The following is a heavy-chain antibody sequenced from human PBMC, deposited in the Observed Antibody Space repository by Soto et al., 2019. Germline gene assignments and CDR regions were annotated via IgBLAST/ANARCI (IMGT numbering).Heavy chain of an antibody. CDR2: ISYDGSNK. CDR3: AKDQAILLPKYYFDY. CDR1: GFTFSSYG. Sequence: PGGSLRLSCAASGFTFSSYGMHWVRQAPGKGLEWVAVISYDGSNKYYADSVKGRFTISRDNSKNTLYLQMNSLRAEDTAVYYCAKDQAILLPKYYFDYWGQGTLVTVSS. V-gene: IGHV3-30*18. J-gene: IGHJ4*02. D-gene: IGHD2-15*01.